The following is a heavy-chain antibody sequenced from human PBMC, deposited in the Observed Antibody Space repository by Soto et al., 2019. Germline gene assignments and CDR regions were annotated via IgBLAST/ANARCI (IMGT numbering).Heavy chain of an antibody. CDR2: IKQDGSEK. V-gene: IGHV3-7*01. CDR1: GFTFSSYW. D-gene: IGHD3-10*01. CDR3: ARNVYGPFYYYYGMDV. J-gene: IGHJ6*02. Sequence: GGSLRLSCAASGFTFSSYWMSWVRQAPGKGLEWVANIKQDGSEKYYVDSVKGRFTISRENAKNSLYLQMNSLRAEDTAVYYCARNVYGPFYYYYGMDVWGQGTTVTVSS.